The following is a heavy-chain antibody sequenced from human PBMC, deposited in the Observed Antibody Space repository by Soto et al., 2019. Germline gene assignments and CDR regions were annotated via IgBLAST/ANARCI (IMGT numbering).Heavy chain of an antibody. J-gene: IGHJ4*02. CDR1: GGSFSGYY. Sequence: PSETLSLTCAVYGGSFSGYYWSWIRQPPGKGLEWIGEINHSGSTNYNPSLKSRVTISVDTSKNQFSLKLSSVTAADTAVYYCAGRYYDFWGGYYDPPYFWARGTLVPVSS. CDR3: AGRYYDFWGGYYDPPYF. CDR2: INHSGST. D-gene: IGHD3-3*01. V-gene: IGHV4-34*01.